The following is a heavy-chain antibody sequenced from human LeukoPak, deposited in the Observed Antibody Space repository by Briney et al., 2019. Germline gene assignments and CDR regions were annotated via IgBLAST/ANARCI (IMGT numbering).Heavy chain of an antibody. V-gene: IGHV3-7*01. J-gene: IGHJ4*02. CDR2: IKQDGSEK. Sequence: GGSLRLSCAASGFTFSSYWMSWVRQAPGKGLEWVANIKQDGSEKYYVDSVKGRFTISRDNAKNSLYLQMNSLRAENTAVYYCAREPPLVGVIMFGTDYWGQGTLVTVSS. CDR1: GFTFSSYW. CDR3: AREPPLVGVIMFGTDY. D-gene: IGHD3-10*01.